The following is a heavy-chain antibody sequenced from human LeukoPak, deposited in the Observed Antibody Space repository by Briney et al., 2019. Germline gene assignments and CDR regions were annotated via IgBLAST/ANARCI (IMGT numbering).Heavy chain of an antibody. D-gene: IGHD3-3*01. CDR2: IKQDGSEK. V-gene: IGHV3-7*03. CDR3: ARAEWSNWYFDL. Sequence: PGGFLRLSCAASGFTFSTYWMNWVRQAPGKGLEWVANIKQDGSEKYYVDSVKGRFTLSRDSAKNSLYLQMNSLRAEDTAVYYCARAEWSNWYFDLWGRGTLVTVSS. J-gene: IGHJ2*01. CDR1: GFTFSTYW.